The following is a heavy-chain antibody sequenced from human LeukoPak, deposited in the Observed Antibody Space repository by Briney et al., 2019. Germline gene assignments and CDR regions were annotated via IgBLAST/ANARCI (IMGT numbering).Heavy chain of an antibody. J-gene: IGHJ4*02. CDR3: ARGLKSYDILTAYYSCPYFDY. V-gene: IGHV4-59*01. CDR1: GGSLSSYY. Sequence: SETLSLTCTVSGGSLSSYYWTSIRQPPGKGLEWIGYISYSGSTNYNPSLKSRVTISVDTSKNQFSLKLSSVTVADTAVYYCARGLKSYDILTAYYSCPYFDYWGQGALVTVSS. D-gene: IGHD3-9*01. CDR2: ISYSGST.